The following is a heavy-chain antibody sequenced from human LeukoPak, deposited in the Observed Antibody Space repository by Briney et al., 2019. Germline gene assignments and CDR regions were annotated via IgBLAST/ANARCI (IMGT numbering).Heavy chain of an antibody. Sequence: ASVKVSCKASGYTFTGYYMHWVRQAPGQGLEWMGWINPNSGGTNYAQKFQGRVTMTRDTSISTAYMELSMLRSDDTAVYYCARGAYSSGWPYWYFDLWGRGTLVTVSS. CDR2: INPNSGGT. D-gene: IGHD6-19*01. CDR1: GYTFTGYY. CDR3: ARGAYSSGWPYWYFDL. J-gene: IGHJ2*01. V-gene: IGHV1-2*02.